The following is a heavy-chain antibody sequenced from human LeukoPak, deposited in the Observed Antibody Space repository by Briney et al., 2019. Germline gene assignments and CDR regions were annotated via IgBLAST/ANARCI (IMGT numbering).Heavy chain of an antibody. V-gene: IGHV4-59*01. Sequence: SETLSLTCTVSGGSISSYYRSWIRQPPGKGLEWIGYIYYSGSTNYNPSLKSRGTISVDTAKNQFSLILQTISLAAAAVYYGATWSISSSSFDYWGQGTLVTVSS. D-gene: IGHD6-6*01. CDR2: IYYSGST. CDR3: ATWSISSSSFDY. CDR1: GGSISSYY. J-gene: IGHJ4*02.